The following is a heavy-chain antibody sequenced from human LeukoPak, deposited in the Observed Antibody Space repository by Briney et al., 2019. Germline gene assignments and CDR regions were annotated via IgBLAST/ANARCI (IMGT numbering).Heavy chain of an antibody. CDR3: AKDGDYGDYVSAFDI. V-gene: IGHV3-30*02. CDR2: IRYDGSNK. CDR1: GFTFSSYG. J-gene: IGHJ3*02. Sequence: PGGSLRLSCAASGFTFSSYGMHWVRQAPGQRLEWVAFIRYDGSNKYYADSVKGRFTISRDNSKNTLYLQMNSLRAEDTAVYYCAKDGDYGDYVSAFDIWGQGTMVTVSS. D-gene: IGHD4-17*01.